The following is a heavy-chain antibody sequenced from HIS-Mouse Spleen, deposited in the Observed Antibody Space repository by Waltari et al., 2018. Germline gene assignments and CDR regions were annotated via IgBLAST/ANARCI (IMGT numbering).Heavy chain of an antibody. CDR1: GFTVSRFW. D-gene: IGHD6-13*01. Sequence: EVQLVESGGGLVQPGGSLRLSCAASGFTVSRFWMSWVRQAPGKGLEWVANIKQDGSEKYYVDSVKGRFTISRDNAKNSLYLQMNSLRAEDTAVYYCAKGQHSVDYWGQGTLVTVSS. CDR3: AKGQHSVDY. CDR2: IKQDGSEK. J-gene: IGHJ4*02. V-gene: IGHV3-7*01.